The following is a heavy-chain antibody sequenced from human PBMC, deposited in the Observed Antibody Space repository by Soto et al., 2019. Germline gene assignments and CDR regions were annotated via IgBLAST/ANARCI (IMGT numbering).Heavy chain of an antibody. CDR1: GYTFTSFG. V-gene: IGHV1-18*01. CDR2: ISAYNGNT. J-gene: IGHJ4*02. Sequence: QGQLVQSGAEVKKPGASGKVSCKASGYTFTSFGISWVRQAPGQGLEWMGWISAYNGNTNYAQKVQGRVTMTTDTSTSTAYMELRSLRSDDTAVYYCARDSGNLGNWAYFFDYWGQGTLVTVSS. CDR3: ARDSGNLGNWAYFFDY. D-gene: IGHD7-27*01.